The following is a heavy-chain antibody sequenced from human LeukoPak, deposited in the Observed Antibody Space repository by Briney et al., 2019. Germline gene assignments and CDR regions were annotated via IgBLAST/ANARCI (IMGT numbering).Heavy chain of an antibody. CDR2: IYSSGST. CDR3: AKGSSSWYNWFDP. V-gene: IGHV4-4*07. CDR1: GGSFRSYY. Sequence: KPSETLSLTCTVSGGSFRSYYWSWIRQSAGKGLEWIGRIYSSGSTNYNPSLKSRVTMSIDTSKNQFYLNLSSVTAADTAMYYCAKGSSSWYNWFDPWGQGTLVTVSS. D-gene: IGHD6-13*01. J-gene: IGHJ5*02.